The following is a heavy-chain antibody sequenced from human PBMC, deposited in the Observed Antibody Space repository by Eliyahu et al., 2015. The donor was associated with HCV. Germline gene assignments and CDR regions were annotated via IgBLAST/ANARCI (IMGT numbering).Heavy chain of an antibody. Sequence: EVRLVESGGGLVQPGGSLRLXCAASGFPFRDYSMNWVRQAPGRGLEGVSYISSSSHTIYYADSVKGRFTISRDNAKNSLYLQMNSLRAEDTAVYYCARDPEVATRPNWFDPWGQGTLVTVSS. CDR2: ISSSSHTI. CDR3: ARDPEVATRPNWFDP. CDR1: GFPFRDYS. V-gene: IGHV3-48*01. D-gene: IGHD5-24*01. J-gene: IGHJ5*02.